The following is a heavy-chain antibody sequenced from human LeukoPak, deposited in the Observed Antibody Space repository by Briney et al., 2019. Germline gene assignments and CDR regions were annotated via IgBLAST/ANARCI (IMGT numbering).Heavy chain of an antibody. Sequence: GGSLRLSCAASGFTFSSYSMNWVRQAPGKGLEWVSSISSSSSYIYYADSVKGRFTISRDNAKNSLYLQMNSLRAEDTAVYYCARTGYCSSTSCFYYYYYYMDVWGRGTTVTVSS. D-gene: IGHD2-2*01. CDR2: ISSSSSYI. CDR1: GFTFSSYS. J-gene: IGHJ6*03. CDR3: ARTGYCSSTSCFYYYYYYMDV. V-gene: IGHV3-21*01.